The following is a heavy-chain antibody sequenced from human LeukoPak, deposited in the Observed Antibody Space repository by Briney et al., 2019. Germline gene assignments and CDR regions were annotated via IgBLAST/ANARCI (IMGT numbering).Heavy chain of an antibody. CDR2: IYHSGST. D-gene: IGHD3-16*02. CDR1: GYSISSGYY. J-gene: IGHJ4*02. CDR3: ARERLYYDYVWGSYRQRLAFDY. V-gene: IGHV4-38-2*02. Sequence: PSETLSLTCAVSGYSISSGYYWGWIRQPPGKGLEWIGSIYHSGSTYYNSSLKGRVTISVDTSKNQFSLKLSSVTAADTAVYYCARERLYYDYVWGSYRQRLAFDYWGQGTLVTVSS.